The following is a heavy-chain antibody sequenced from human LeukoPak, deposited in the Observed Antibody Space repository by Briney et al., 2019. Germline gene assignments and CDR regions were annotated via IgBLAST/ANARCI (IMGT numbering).Heavy chain of an antibody. CDR2: INPSGGST. J-gene: IGHJ3*02. CDR1: GYTFTSYG. D-gene: IGHD2-15*01. V-gene: IGHV1-46*01. CDR3: AREWSNDAFDI. Sequence: ASVKVSCKASGYTFTSYGISWVRQAPGQGLEWMGIINPSGGSTSYAQKFQGRVTMTRDMSTSTVYMELSSLRSEDTAVYYCAREWSNDAFDIWGQGTMVTVSS.